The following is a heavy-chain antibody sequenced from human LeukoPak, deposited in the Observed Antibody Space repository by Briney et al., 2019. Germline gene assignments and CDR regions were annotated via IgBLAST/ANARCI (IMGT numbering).Heavy chain of an antibody. CDR1: GGSISSYY. V-gene: IGHV4-59*08. CDR2: IYYSGST. CDR3: ARHSIAVAGTVDY. J-gene: IGHJ4*02. Sequence: SETLSLTCTVSGGSISSYYWSWIRQPPGKGLEWIGYIYYSGSTNYNPSLKSRVTISVDTSKNQFSLKLSSVTAADTAVYYCARHSIAVAGTVDYWGQGTLVTVSS. D-gene: IGHD6-19*01.